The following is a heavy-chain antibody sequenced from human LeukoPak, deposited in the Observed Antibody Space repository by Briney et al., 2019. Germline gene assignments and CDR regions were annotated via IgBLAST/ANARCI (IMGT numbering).Heavy chain of an antibody. V-gene: IGHV1-8*03. Sequence: ASVKVSCKASGYTFTSYDINWVRQAAGQGLEWVGWMNPDNGNTFYAQKFQGRVTITRDTSITTAYMELSSLRSEDTAVYYCTRAAERLVHNRFDPWGQGTLVTVSS. J-gene: IGHJ5*02. D-gene: IGHD6-6*01. CDR2: MNPDNGNT. CDR1: GYTFTSYD. CDR3: TRAAERLVHNRFDP.